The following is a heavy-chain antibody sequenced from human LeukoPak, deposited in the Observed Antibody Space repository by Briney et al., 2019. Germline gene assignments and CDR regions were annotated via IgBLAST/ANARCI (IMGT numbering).Heavy chain of an antibody. CDR3: ARLDVDFGGGFDP. Sequence: GESLKISCEASGYSFSSYWIAWVRQMPGKGLEYMGVIYPGDSYTSYSPSFQGQVTISADKSISTAYLQWSSLKASDTAMYYCARLDVDFGGGFDPWGQGTLVTVSS. CDR2: IYPGDSYT. CDR1: GYSFSSYW. V-gene: IGHV5-51*01. J-gene: IGHJ5*02. D-gene: IGHD4-23*01.